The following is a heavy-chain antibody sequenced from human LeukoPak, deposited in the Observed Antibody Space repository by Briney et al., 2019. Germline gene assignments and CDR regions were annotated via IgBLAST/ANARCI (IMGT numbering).Heavy chain of an antibody. D-gene: IGHD2/OR15-2a*01. CDR1: GFTIGPYA. CDR2: IKADGSGT. J-gene: IGHJ6*02. V-gene: IGHV3-43*02. CDR3: ATWAFYHNLDV. Sequence: GGSLRLSCAASGFTIGPYAMYWVRQGPGRGLEWVSVIKADGSGTFYADSVRGRFTTSRDNSKNSLYLQMNSLTSEDTALYYCATWAFYHNLDVWGRGTTVIVSS.